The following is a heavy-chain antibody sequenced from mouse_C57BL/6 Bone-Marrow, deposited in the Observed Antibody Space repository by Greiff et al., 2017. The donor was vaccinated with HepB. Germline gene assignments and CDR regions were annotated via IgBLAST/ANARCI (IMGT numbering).Heavy chain of an antibody. CDR2: SYPGDGDT. Sequence: QVQLQQSGPELVKPGASVKISCTASGYAFSSSSMNWVEQRPGKGLEWIGRSYPGDGDTNYNGKFKDQATLTADKSSSTTYMQLSSLTCENSAVYFCARLVYWYVDVWGTGTTVTVSS. V-gene: IGHV1-82*01. D-gene: IGHD2-10*02. CDR3: ARLVYWYVDV. J-gene: IGHJ1*03. CDR1: GYAFSSSS.